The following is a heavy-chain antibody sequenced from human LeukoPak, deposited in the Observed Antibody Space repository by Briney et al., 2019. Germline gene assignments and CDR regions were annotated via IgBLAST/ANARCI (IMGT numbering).Heavy chain of an antibody. D-gene: IGHD3-3*01. CDR3: ATKYDFWSGYDY. CDR1: GGSFSGYY. J-gene: IGHJ4*02. CDR2: INHSGST. Sequence: PSETLSLTCAAYGGSFSGYYWSWIRQPPGKGLEWIGEINHSGSTNYNPSLKSRVTISVDTSKNQFSLKLSSVTAAGTAVYYCATKYDFWSGYDYWGQGTLVTVSS. V-gene: IGHV4-34*01.